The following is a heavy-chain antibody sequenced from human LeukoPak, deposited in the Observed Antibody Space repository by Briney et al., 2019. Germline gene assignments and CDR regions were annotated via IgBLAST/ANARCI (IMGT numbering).Heavy chain of an antibody. D-gene: IGHD6-13*01. Sequence: GESLKISCKGSGYSSTNYWIGWVRQMPGKGLEWMGIIYLGDSDTRYSPSFQGQVTISADKSITTAYLQWSSLKASDTAMYYCARLAPPIAAAGTRAFDIWGQGTMVTVSS. CDR3: ARLAPPIAAAGTRAFDI. J-gene: IGHJ3*02. CDR2: IYLGDSDT. CDR1: GYSSTNYW. V-gene: IGHV5-51*01.